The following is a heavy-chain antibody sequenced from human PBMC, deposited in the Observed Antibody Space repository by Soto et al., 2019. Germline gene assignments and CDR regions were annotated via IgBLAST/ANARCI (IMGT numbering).Heavy chain of an antibody. CDR3: AKRGIEVAGKYRWFDP. V-gene: IGHV3-23*01. CDR1: GFTFNYYA. D-gene: IGHD6-19*01. J-gene: IGHJ5*02. CDR2: ISASGGTT. Sequence: EVQLLESGGGLVQPGGSLSLSCAASGFTFNYYAMTWVRQAPGKGLEWVSTISASGGTTYYADSVKGRFTISRDNSKKXWYRQMTSLRAEDTAVYYCAKRGIEVAGKYRWFDPWGQGTLVTVSS.